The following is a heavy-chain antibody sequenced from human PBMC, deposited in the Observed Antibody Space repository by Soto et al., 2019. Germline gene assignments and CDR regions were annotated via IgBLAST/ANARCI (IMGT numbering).Heavy chain of an antibody. J-gene: IGHJ4*02. CDR1: GYTFSDYY. V-gene: IGHV1-2*02. CDR3: ARGPATAKPEGVDF. D-gene: IGHD1-1*01. CDR2: INPNSGGT. Sequence: QVQLVHSGAEVRKPGASVKVSCKASGYTFSDYYIHWVRQAPGQGLEWMGWINPNSGGTKYAQKLQGGVTMTRDTSITTAFVELSLMSSGDTAVYYCARGPATAKPEGVDFWGQGTLVTVSS.